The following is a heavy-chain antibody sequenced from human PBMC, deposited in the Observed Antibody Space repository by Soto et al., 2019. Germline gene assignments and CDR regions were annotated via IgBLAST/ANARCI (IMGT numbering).Heavy chain of an antibody. CDR2: ISSSSSTI. J-gene: IGHJ6*02. CDR3: ESAASGYAHGYYSYGLDV. D-gene: IGHD5-12*01. Sequence: EVQLVESGGGLVQPGGSLRLSCAASGFTFSSYSMNWVRQAPGKGLEWVSYISSSSSTIYYADSVKGRFTISRDNAKNALCRQMNSLRAGDTAVYYCESAASGYAHGYYSYGLDVWGQGATVTVS. CDR1: GFTFSSYS. V-gene: IGHV3-48*01.